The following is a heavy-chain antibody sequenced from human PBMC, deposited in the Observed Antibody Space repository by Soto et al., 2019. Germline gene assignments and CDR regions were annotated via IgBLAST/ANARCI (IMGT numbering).Heavy chain of an antibody. J-gene: IGHJ4*02. D-gene: IGHD6-19*01. V-gene: IGHV3-9*01. CDR1: GFTFDDYA. CDR2: ISWNSGRI. CDR3: AKDIREYGSGWTYSDN. Sequence: EVQLVESGGGLVQPGRSLRLACAASGFTFDDYAMHWVRQGPGKGLEWVSGISWNSGRIDYADSVKGRFTISRDNAKKSLYLQMNSLRGEDTALYYCAKDIREYGSGWTYSDNWGQGTLFTVSS.